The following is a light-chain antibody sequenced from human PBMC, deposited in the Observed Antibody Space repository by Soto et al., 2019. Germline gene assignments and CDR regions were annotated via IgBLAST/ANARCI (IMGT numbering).Light chain of an antibody. J-gene: IGKJ5*01. Sequence: EIVLTQSPGTLSFSAGERATLSCRASQSVYNNLAWYQQKPGQAPRLLIYGASTRATGIPVRFSGSASGTEFTLTISSLQPEDFGTYYCQQFKSYPITFGQGTRLEIK. CDR3: QQFKSYPIT. V-gene: IGKV3-15*01. CDR2: GAS. CDR1: QSVYNN.